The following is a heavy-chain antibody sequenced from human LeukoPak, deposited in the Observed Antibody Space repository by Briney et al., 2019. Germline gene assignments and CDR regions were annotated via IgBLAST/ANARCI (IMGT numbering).Heavy chain of an antibody. CDR3: AAESHRYYYDSSGYQLLDI. CDR2: IVVGSGNT. D-gene: IGHD3-22*01. CDR1: GFTFTSSA. J-gene: IGHJ3*02. Sequence: SVKVSCKASGFTFTSSAMQWVRQARGQRLEWIGWIVVGSGNTNYAQKFQERVTITRDMSTSTAYMELSSLRSEDTAVCYCAAESHRYYYDSSGYQLLDIWGQGTMVTVSS. V-gene: IGHV1-58*02.